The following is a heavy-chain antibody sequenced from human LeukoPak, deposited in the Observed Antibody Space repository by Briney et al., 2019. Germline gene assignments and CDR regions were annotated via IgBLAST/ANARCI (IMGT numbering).Heavy chain of an antibody. D-gene: IGHD2-2*01. CDR2: VLSKTDGGTT. V-gene: IGHV3-15*01. Sequence: GGSLRLSCAASGFTFSTYAMNWVRQAPGKRLEWVGRVLSKTDGGTTEYAAPVKGRFIVSRDDSKNTLYLQMNSLRAEDTAVYYCARGAVVPAASYWGVDYWGQGTLVTVSS. CDR3: ARGAVVPAASYWGVDY. J-gene: IGHJ4*02. CDR1: GFTFSTYA.